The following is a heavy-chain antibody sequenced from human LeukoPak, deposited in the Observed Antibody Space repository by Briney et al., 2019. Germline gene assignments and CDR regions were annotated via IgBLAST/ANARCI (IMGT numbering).Heavy chain of an antibody. Sequence: GGSLGLSCAASGFTFSSNWMTWVRQAPGKGVEWVANISPDGSDKYYVVSVKGRFTISRDNVKSSLYLQMSSLRAEDTAVYYCARDFDWGQGTLVTVSS. V-gene: IGHV3-7*05. J-gene: IGHJ4*02. CDR2: ISPDGSDK. CDR3: ARDFD. CDR1: GFTFSSNW.